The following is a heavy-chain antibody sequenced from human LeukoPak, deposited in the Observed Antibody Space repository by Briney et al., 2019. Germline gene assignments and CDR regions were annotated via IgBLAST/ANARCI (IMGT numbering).Heavy chain of an antibody. J-gene: IGHJ3*02. D-gene: IGHD2-15*01. V-gene: IGHV3-74*01. CDR1: GFTFNTNW. CDR3: ARGGYHHGFDI. CDR2: IDNDGSDT. Sequence: GGSLRLSCAASGFTFNTNWLHWVRQAPGKGLVWVSRIDNDGSDTIYADSVKGRFTISRDNAKSTLYLQMNSLKAEDTAVYYCARGGYHHGFDIWGQGTMVTVSS.